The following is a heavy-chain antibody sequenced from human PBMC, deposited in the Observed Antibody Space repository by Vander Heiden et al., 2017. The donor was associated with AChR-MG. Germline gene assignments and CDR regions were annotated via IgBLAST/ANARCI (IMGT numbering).Heavy chain of an antibody. CDR2: ITHSGST. CDR1: GRSFSGYY. Sequence: QVQLQQRAAGLLNPSEPLSLSCAVQGRSFSGYYWTWIRQPPGKGLEWIGEITHSGSTNYNPSLKSRVTISVDTSKNQVPRKLRSVTAADTAVYYCARGWRWLQRSFDYWGQGTLVTVSS. D-gene: IGHD5-18*01. CDR3: ARGWRWLQRSFDY. J-gene: IGHJ4*02. V-gene: IGHV4-34*01.